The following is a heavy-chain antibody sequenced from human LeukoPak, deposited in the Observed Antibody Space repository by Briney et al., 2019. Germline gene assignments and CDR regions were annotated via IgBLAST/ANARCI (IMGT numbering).Heavy chain of an antibody. CDR3: ARGGLRGSYYEYFHH. V-gene: IGHV1-2*02. J-gene: IGHJ1*01. CDR2: INPNSGDT. CDR1: GYTFTSYA. Sequence: ASVKVSCKASGYTFTSYAMNWVRQAPGQGLEWMGWINPNSGDTNYAQKFQGRVTVTRDTSISTAYMELSRLRSDDTAVYYCARGGLRGSYYEYFHHWGQGTLVSVSS. D-gene: IGHD1-26*01.